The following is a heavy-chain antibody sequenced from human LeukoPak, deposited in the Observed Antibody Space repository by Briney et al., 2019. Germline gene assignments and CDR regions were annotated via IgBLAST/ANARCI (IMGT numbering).Heavy chain of an antibody. V-gene: IGHV3-30-3*01. J-gene: IGHJ4*02. CDR1: GFTFSSYA. D-gene: IGHD1-26*01. Sequence: GGSLRLSCAASGFTFSSYAMHWVRQAPGKGLEWVAVISYDGSNKYYADSVKGRFTISRDNSKNTLYLQMNSLRAEDTAVYYCAKDREEEYYFDYWGQGTLVTVSS. CDR2: ISYDGSNK. CDR3: AKDREEEYYFDY.